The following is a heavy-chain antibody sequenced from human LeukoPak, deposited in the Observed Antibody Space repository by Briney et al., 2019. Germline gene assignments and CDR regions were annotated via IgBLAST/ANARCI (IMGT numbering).Heavy chain of an antibody. CDR3: AREGTSGGLNWLDP. J-gene: IGHJ5*02. CDR2: IYHSGST. V-gene: IGHV4-30-2*01. D-gene: IGHD3-10*01. CDR1: GGSISSGGYS. Sequence: KISETLSLTCAVSGGSISSGGYSWSWIRQPPGKGLEWIGYIYHSGSTYYNPSLKSRVTISVDRSKNQFSLRLSSVNAADTAVYFCAREGTSGGLNWLDPWGQGTLVTVSS.